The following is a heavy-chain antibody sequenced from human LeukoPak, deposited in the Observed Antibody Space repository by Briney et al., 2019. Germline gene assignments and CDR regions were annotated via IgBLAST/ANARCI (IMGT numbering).Heavy chain of an antibody. CDR3: ARGGTYALA. D-gene: IGHD3-16*01. CDR2: ISYSGST. V-gene: IGHV4-59*01. J-gene: IGHJ5*02. CDR1: GGSISSYF. Sequence: SETLSLTCTVSGGSISSYFWSWIRRPPGKGLEWIGYISYSGSTNYNPSLKSRVTISVDTSKNQFSLKLSSVTAADTAVYYCARGGTYALAWGQGTLVTVSS.